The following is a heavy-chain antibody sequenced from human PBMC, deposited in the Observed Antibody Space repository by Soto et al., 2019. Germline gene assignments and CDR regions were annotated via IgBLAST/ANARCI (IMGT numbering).Heavy chain of an antibody. CDR1: GGSFSGYY. J-gene: IGHJ6*02. V-gene: IGHV4-34*01. CDR3: ARGRYCSGGSCYHWYYYGMDV. CDR2: INHSGST. D-gene: IGHD2-15*01. Sequence: SETLSLTCAVYGGSFSGYYWSWIRQPPGKGLEWIGEINHSGSTNYNPSLKSRVTISVDTSKNQFSLKLSSVTAADTAVYYCARGRYCSGGSCYHWYYYGMDVLGQGTTVTVSS.